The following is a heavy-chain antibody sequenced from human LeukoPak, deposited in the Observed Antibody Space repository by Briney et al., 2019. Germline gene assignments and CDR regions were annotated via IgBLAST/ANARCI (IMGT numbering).Heavy chain of an antibody. Sequence: SETLSLTCAVYGGSFSGYYRSWVRQPPGKGLEWLGEINHSGSTNYNPSLKSRVTISVETSKNQFSLKLSTVTAADTAVYYCARCFTPRITFGGVIAKRKLYFDYWGQGTLGTGSS. D-gene: IGHD3-16*02. CDR3: ARCFTPRITFGGVIAKRKLYFDY. V-gene: IGHV4-34*01. CDR2: INHSGST. J-gene: IGHJ4*02. CDR1: GGSFSGYY.